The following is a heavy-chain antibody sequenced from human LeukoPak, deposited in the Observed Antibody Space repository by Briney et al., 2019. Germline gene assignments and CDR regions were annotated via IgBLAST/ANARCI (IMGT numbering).Heavy chain of an antibody. CDR3: ARVVVFGVVSSDYYYYYMDV. Sequence: SETLSLTCTVPGCSISSGYYWGWIRQPPGKGLEWIGSIYHSGSTYYNSSLKSRVTISVDTSKNHFSLKLSSVTAADTAVYYCARVVVFGVVSSDYYYYYMDVWGRGTTVTVSS. CDR2: IYHSGST. V-gene: IGHV4-38-2*02. CDR1: GCSISSGYY. D-gene: IGHD3-3*01. J-gene: IGHJ6*03.